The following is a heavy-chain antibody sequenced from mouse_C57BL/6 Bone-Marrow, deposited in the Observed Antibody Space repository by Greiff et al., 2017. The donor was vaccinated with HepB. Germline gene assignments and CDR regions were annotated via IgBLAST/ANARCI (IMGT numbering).Heavy chain of an antibody. Sequence: VQLQQSGPVLVKPGASVKMSCKASGYTFTDYYMNWVKQSHGKSLEWIGVINPYNGGTSYNQKFKGKATLTVDKSSSTAYMELNSLTSEDSAVYYCARPTVVPYAMDYWGQGTSVTVSS. CDR2: INPYNGGT. J-gene: IGHJ4*01. D-gene: IGHD1-1*01. CDR1: GYTFTDYY. V-gene: IGHV1-19*01. CDR3: ARPTVVPYAMDY.